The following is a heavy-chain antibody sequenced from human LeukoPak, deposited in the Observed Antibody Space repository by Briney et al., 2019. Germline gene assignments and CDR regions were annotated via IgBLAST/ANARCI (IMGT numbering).Heavy chain of an antibody. V-gene: IGHV3-33*01. CDR2: IWYDGSNK. CDR1: GFTFSSYG. CDR3: ARDLGSGWYCFDY. Sequence: GRSLRLSCAASGFTFSSYGMHWVRQAPGKGLEWVAVIWYDGSNKYYADSVKGRFTISRDNSKNTLYLQMNSLRAEDTAVYYCARDLGSGWYCFDYWGQGTLVTVSS. J-gene: IGHJ4*02. D-gene: IGHD6-19*01.